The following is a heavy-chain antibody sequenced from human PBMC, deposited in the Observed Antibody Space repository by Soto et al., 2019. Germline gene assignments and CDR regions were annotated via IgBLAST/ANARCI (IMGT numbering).Heavy chain of an antibody. D-gene: IGHD2-2*01. CDR1: GFTFSNYG. CDR2: ISYDGSNK. CDR3: AKQLGYCSSTSCRDYYYGMDV. Sequence: GGSLRLSCAASGFTFSNYGMHWGRQAPGKGLEWVAVISYDGSNKYYADSVKGRLTISRDNSKNTLYLQMNSLRTEDTAVYYCAKQLGYCSSTSCRDYYYGMDVWGRGTTGTSP. V-gene: IGHV3-30*18. J-gene: IGHJ6*02.